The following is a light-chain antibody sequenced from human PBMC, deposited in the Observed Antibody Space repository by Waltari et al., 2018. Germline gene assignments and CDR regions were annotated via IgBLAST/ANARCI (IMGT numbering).Light chain of an antibody. CDR2: KPF. CDR3: QHYNNYPVA. Sequence: DIQMTQSPSTLSESVGDRVTITCRASQSISIWLAWYQQKPGKAPKLLISKPFSLESGVPSRFSGSGSGTEFTLTISNLQPDDFATYYCQHYNNYPVAVGQGTKLEI. J-gene: IGKJ2*01. CDR1: QSISIW. V-gene: IGKV1-5*03.